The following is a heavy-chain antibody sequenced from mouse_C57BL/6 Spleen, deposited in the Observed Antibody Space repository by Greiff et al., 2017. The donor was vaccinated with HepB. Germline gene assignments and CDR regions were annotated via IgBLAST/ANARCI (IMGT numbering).Heavy chain of an antibody. Sequence: DVKLVESGGDLVKPGGSLKLSCAASGFTFSSYGMSWVRQTPDKRLEWVATISSGGSYTYYPDSVKGRFTISRDNAKNTLYLQMSSLKSEDTAMYYCARRDDRVYFDYWGQGTTLTVSS. CDR2: ISSGGSYT. J-gene: IGHJ2*01. CDR3: ARRDDRVYFDY. V-gene: IGHV5-6*02. D-gene: IGHD2-14*01. CDR1: GFTFSSYG.